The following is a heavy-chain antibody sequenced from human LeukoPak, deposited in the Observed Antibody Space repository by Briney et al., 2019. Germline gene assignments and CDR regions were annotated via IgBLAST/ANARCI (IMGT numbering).Heavy chain of an antibody. CDR2: ILPVIGIA. D-gene: IGHD4-11*01. J-gene: IGHJ4*02. CDR1: GGTFSSYA. V-gene: IGHV1-69*04. CDR3: ARWTTTYLDY. Sequence: ASVKVSCKASGGTFSSYAISWVRQAPGQGLEWMGRILPVIGIANYAQKFLGRVTITADKSTSTAYMELSSLRSEDSAVYYCARWTTTYLDYWGQGTLVTVS.